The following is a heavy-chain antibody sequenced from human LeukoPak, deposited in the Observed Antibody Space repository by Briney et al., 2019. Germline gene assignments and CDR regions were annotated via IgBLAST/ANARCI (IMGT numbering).Heavy chain of an antibody. CDR3: ARQYYDSTGYYYFDY. CDR2: MYYSGST. Sequence: SETLSLTYTVSGDSITGSSYYWGWIRQPPGKGLEWIGSMYYSGSTYSNPSLKSRVTISADTSKNQFSLKLKSVTAADTAVYYCARQYYDSTGYYYFDYWGQGTLVTVSS. D-gene: IGHD3-22*01. J-gene: IGHJ4*02. V-gene: IGHV4-39*01. CDR1: GDSITGSSYY.